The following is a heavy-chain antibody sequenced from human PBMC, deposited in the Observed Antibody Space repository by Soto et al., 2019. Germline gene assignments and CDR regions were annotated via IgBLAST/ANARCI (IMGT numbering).Heavy chain of an antibody. CDR1: GGTFSSYA. CDR3: ARGLPFGPAIVRGRYRLHPLVNYYYYGLDD. Sequence: QVQLVQSGAEVKKPGSSVKVSCKASGGTFSSYAISWVRQAPGQGLEWMGGIIPIFGSATYAQKFQGRDTSTADESSSTAYMVICGLRDEDTGVYYCARGLPFGPAIVRGRYRLHPLVNYYYYGLDDCGKGTTFTVSS. D-gene: IGHD6-19*01. J-gene: IGHJ6*04. V-gene: IGHV1-69*01. CDR2: IIPIFGSA.